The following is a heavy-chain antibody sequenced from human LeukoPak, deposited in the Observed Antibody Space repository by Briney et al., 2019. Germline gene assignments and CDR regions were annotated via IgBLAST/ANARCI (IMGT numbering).Heavy chain of an antibody. CDR3: ARAEYYYDSSGYWWYYFDY. J-gene: IGHJ4*02. V-gene: IGHV1-8*01. D-gene: IGHD3-22*01. Sequence: ASVKVCCKASGYTFTSYDINWVRQATGQGLEWMGWMNPNSGNTGYAQKFQGRVTMTRNTSISTAYMELSSLRSEDTAVYYCARAEYYYDSSGYWWYYFDYWGQGTLVTVSS. CDR1: GYTFTSYD. CDR2: MNPNSGNT.